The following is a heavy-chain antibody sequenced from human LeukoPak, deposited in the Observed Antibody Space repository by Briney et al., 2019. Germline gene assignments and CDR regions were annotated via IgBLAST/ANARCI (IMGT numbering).Heavy chain of an antibody. V-gene: IGHV3-23*01. Sequence: PGGSLRLSCAASGFTFSSYAMSWVRQDPGGGLEWVSAISGSGGSTYYADSVKGRFTISRDNSKNTLYLQMNSLRAEDTAVYYCAKGVTYYYDSSGYYVDYWGQGTLVTVSS. CDR2: ISGSGGST. J-gene: IGHJ4*02. CDR1: GFTFSSYA. D-gene: IGHD3-22*01. CDR3: AKGVTYYYDSSGYYVDY.